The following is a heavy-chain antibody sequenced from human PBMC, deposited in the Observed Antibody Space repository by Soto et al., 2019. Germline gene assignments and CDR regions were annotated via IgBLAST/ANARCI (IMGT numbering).Heavy chain of an antibody. Sequence: PSETLSLTCTVSGGSIGRGGYYWSWIRQHPGKGLEWIGYIYYSGSTYYNPSLKSRVSISLDTSKNQFSLKLSSVTAADTAVYYCARDRAMATRYSDYWGQGTLVTVSS. CDR3: ARDRAMATRYSDY. V-gene: IGHV4-31*03. D-gene: IGHD5-18*01. CDR1: GGSIGRGGYY. J-gene: IGHJ4*02. CDR2: IYYSGST.